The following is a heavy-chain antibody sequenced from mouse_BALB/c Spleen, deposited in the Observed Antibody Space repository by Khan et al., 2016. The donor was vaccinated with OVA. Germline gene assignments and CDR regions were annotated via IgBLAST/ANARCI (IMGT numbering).Heavy chain of an antibody. Sequence: QVQLKQSGAELVKPGASMKLSCKTSGYTFTNYWIQWVKQRPGQGLGWIGEIFPGTGTTYYNENFKAKATLTIDTSSNTAYIQLSSLTSEDSAVYFCARAYFGNYDFTYWGQGTLVTVSA. CDR2: IFPGTGTT. V-gene: IGHV1S132*01. CDR3: ARAYFGNYDFTY. J-gene: IGHJ3*01. CDR1: GYTFTNYW. D-gene: IGHD2-10*01.